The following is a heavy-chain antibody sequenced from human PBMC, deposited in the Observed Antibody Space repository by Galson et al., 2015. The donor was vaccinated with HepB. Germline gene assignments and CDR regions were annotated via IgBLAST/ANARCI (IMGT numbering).Heavy chain of an antibody. CDR2: ISYDGSNK. CDR1: GFTFSSYA. CDR3: AREDIVVVVAATGDFDY. J-gene: IGHJ4*02. D-gene: IGHD2-15*01. V-gene: IGHV3-30*04. Sequence: SLRLSCAASGFTFSSYAMHWVRQAPGKGLEWVAVISYDGSNKYYADSVKGRFTISRDNSKNTLYLQMNSLRAEDTAVYYCAREDIVVVVAATGDFDYWGQGTLVTVSS.